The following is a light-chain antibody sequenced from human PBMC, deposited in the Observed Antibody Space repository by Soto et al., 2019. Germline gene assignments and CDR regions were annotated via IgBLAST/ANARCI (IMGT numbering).Light chain of an antibody. CDR2: KAS. J-gene: IGKJ1*01. Sequence: DIQMTQSPSTLSASVGDRVTITCRASQSISSWLAWYQQKPGKAPKLLIYKASSLESGVPSRVSGSGSGTEFTRTISSLQPDDFATYYCQQYNSYPWTFGQGTKVEIK. CDR3: QQYNSYPWT. CDR1: QSISSW. V-gene: IGKV1-5*03.